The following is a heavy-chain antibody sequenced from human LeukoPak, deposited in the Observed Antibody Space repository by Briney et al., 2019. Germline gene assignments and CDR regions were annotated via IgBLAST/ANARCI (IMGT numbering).Heavy chain of an antibody. D-gene: IGHD3-9*01. CDR2: ISAYNGNT. CDR3: ARDRYDILTGYPGGWFDP. CDR1: GYTFTSYG. Sequence: GASVKVSCKASGYTFTSYGISWVRQAPGQGLEWMGWISAYNGNTNYAQKLQGRVTMTTDTSTSTAYVELRSLRSDDTAVYYCARDRYDILTGYPGGWFDPWGQGTLVTVSS. J-gene: IGHJ5*02. V-gene: IGHV1-18*01.